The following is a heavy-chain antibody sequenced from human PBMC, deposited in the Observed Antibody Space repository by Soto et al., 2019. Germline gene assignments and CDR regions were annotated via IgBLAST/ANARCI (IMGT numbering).Heavy chain of an antibody. CDR1: GGSISSGDYY. D-gene: IGHD6-13*01. CDR2: IYSSGST. V-gene: IGHV4-30-4*01. CDR3: ASRHSSPYFDY. J-gene: IGHJ4*02. Sequence: QVQLQESGPGLVKPSQTLSLTCTVSGGSISSGDYYWSWIRQPPGKGLEWIGSIYSSGSTYHNPSLKSRVTISVDTSKNQFSLKLNSVTAADTAVYYCASRHSSPYFDYWGQGTLVTVSS.